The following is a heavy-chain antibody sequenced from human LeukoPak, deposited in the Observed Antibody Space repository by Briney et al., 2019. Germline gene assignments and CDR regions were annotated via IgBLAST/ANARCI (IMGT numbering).Heavy chain of an antibody. CDR1: GLTFSSYS. D-gene: IGHD3-3*01. J-gene: IGHJ4*02. CDR2: ISSSSSYI. CDR3: ARGRFLEWLLLELDY. V-gene: IGHV3-21*01. Sequence: SGGSLRLSCAASGLTFSSYSMNWVRQAPGKGLEWVSSISSSSSYIYYADSVKGRFTISRDNAKNSLYLQMNSLRAEDTAVYYCARGRFLEWLLLELDYWGQGTLVTVSS.